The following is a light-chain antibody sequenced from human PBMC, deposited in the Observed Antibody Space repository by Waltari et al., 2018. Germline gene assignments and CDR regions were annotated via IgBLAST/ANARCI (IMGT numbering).Light chain of an antibody. CDR2: RDT. CDR1: KLGNKY. CDR3: QAWDGSTVV. V-gene: IGLV3-1*01. J-gene: IGLJ2*01. Sequence: SYELTQPPSVSVSPGQTGSINCSGDKLGNKYTSWYHQKPGQSPVLVIYRDTKRPSGIPERFSGSNSGNTATLTISGTQAMDEADYYCQAWDGSTVVFGGGTKLTVL.